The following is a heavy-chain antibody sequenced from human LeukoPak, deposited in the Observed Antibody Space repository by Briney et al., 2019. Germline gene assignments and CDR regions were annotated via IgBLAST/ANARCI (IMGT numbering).Heavy chain of an antibody. D-gene: IGHD6-13*01. V-gene: IGHV3-66*02. J-gene: IGHJ4*02. Sequence: GGSLRLSCAASGFTVSSNYMSWVRQAPGKGLEWVSVIYSSGNTYYADSVKDRFTISRDNSKNTMYLQTNSLRSEDTAVYYCARRRSSSWGIDYWGQGTLVTVSS. CDR3: ARRRSSSWGIDY. CDR1: GFTVSSNY. CDR2: IYSSGNT.